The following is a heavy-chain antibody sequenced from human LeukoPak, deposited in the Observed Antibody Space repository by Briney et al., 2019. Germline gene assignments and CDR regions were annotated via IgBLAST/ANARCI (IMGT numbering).Heavy chain of an antibody. Sequence: GSLRLSCAASGFTFCSYVLSWVRQAPRKGLEWVSAFSGRGGRTYYTDSVKGPFTLSTDNSKTTLFLQMNSLRAEDTAVYYCATAGGPYYDILTGFGLDAFGIWGQGTMVTVSS. CDR3: ATAGGPYYDILTGFGLDAFGI. V-gene: IGHV3-23*01. CDR2: FSGRGGRT. CDR1: GFTFCSYV. D-gene: IGHD3-9*01. J-gene: IGHJ3*02.